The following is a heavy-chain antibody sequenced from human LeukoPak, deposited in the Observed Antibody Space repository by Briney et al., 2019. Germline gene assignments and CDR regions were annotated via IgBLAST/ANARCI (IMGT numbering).Heavy chain of an antibody. D-gene: IGHD5-12*01. CDR3: ARDHRYAFDN. CDR1: GFNFIDYS. Sequence: GGSLRLSCAASGFNFIDYSMNWVRQAPGKGLEWISYIGSSSGNTKHADSVKGRFTISRDKARNSLYLQMNSLRVEDTAVYYCARDHRYAFDNWGHGTLVTVSS. J-gene: IGHJ4*01. CDR2: IGSSSGNT. V-gene: IGHV3-48*01.